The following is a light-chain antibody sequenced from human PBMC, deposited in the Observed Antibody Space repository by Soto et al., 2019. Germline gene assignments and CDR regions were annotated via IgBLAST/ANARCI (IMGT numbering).Light chain of an antibody. J-gene: IGLJ7*01. CDR2: SNN. Sequence: QSVLTQPPSASGTPGQRVTISCSGSTSNIGSNTVSWYQHLPGTAPKLLIYSNNQRPSGVPDRFSGSKSGTSASLAISGLQSEDEGDYYCAAWDDSLNGPVFGGGTQLTV. V-gene: IGLV1-44*01. CDR3: AAWDDSLNGPV. CDR1: TSNIGSNT.